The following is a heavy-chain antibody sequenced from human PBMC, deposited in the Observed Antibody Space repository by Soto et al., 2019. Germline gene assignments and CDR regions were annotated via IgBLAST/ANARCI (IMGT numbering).Heavy chain of an antibody. CDR2: INAGNGNT. CDR3: ARETPFYCSSTSCYKHYYHYGMDV. Sequence: ASVKVSCKASGYTFTSYAMHWVRQAPGQRLEWMGWINAGNGNTKYSQKFRGRVTITRDTSASTAYMEPSSLRSEDTAVYYCARETPFYCSSTSCYKHYYHYGMDVWGQGTTVTVSS. J-gene: IGHJ6*02. V-gene: IGHV1-3*01. D-gene: IGHD2-2*02. CDR1: GYTFTSYA.